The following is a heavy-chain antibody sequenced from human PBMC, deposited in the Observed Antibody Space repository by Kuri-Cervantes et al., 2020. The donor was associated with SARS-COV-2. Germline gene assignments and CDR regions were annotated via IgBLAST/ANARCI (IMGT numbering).Heavy chain of an antibody. CDR2: ISHDGKNK. CDR1: RFTFNDYV. CDR3: AKDRVGVQDF. D-gene: IGHD2-21*01. J-gene: IGHJ4*02. Sequence: GESLKISCAASRFTFNDYVMLWVRQSPGKGLEWVAVISHDGKNKKCIASGKGRFTISRDNSQNTLYLHMKSLRSEDTAMYYCAKDRVGVQDFWGQGTLVTVSS. V-gene: IGHV3-30*18.